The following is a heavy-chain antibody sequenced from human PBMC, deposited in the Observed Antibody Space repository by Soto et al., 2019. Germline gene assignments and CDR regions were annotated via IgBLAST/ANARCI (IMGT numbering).Heavy chain of an antibody. D-gene: IGHD2-15*01. V-gene: IGHV4-30-4*01. J-gene: IGHJ5*02. CDR3: ARLVAATEGWFDP. Sequence: PSETLSLTCTVSCGSISSGDYYWSWIRQPPGKGLEWIGYIYYSGSTYYNPSLKSRVTISVDTSKNHFSLKRSSVTAADTAVYYCARLVAATEGWFDPWGQGPRGTVSA. CDR1: CGSISSGDYY. CDR2: IYYSGST.